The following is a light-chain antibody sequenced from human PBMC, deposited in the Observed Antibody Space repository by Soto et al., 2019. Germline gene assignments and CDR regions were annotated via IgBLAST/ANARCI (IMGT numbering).Light chain of an antibody. J-gene: IGLJ1*01. CDR3: SSYTSSSTLGV. V-gene: IGLV2-14*01. CDR2: DVS. Sequence: QSALTQPASVSGSPGQSITISCTGTSGDVGAYNYVSWYQQHPGKAPKVMIYDVSNRPSGVSNRFSGSKSGNTASLTISGLQAEDEADYYCSSYTSSSTLGVFGTGTKLTVL. CDR1: SGDVGAYNY.